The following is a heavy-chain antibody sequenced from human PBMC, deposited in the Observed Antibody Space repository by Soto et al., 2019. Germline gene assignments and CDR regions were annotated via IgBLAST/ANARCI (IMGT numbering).Heavy chain of an antibody. CDR3: AKEAGDH. CDR1: GGNFNTHA. V-gene: IGHV1-69*01. CDR2: IIPMFDIK. Sequence: QLQLVQSGAEVKERGSSVKISCKTSGGNFNTHALTWVRQAPGQGLEWIGGIIPMFDIKNVAQRFQGRVTLNADDSMTTAYMEMTSLRSDDTAVYYCAKEAGDHWGQGTLVTVSS. J-gene: IGHJ4*02. D-gene: IGHD3-10*01.